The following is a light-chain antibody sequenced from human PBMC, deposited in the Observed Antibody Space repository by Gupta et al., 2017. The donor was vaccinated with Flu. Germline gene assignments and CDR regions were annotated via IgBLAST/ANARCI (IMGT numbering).Light chain of an antibody. J-gene: IGKJ1*01. CDR3: QQYNSSLWT. V-gene: IGKV3-15*01. Sequence: EIEITQSPATLSVSPGERATLSCRASQSVSSNLAWYQQKPGQAPRLRIYGASTRDTGIPARFSGSRSGTEFTLTISSLQSEDVAVYYCQQYNSSLWTFGRGTKVEIK. CDR2: GAS. CDR1: QSVSSN.